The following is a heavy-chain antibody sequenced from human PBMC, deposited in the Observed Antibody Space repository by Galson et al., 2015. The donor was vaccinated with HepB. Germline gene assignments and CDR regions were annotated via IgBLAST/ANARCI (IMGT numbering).Heavy chain of an antibody. Sequence: SVTVSCKASGGTFSGYAISWVRQAPGQGLEWMGGIIPIFGTANYAQKFQGRVTITADESTSTAYMELSSLRSEDTAVYYCARSPSIAAPYFDYWGQGTLVTVSS. V-gene: IGHV1-69*13. D-gene: IGHD6-6*01. CDR1: GGTFSGYA. CDR2: IIPIFGTA. J-gene: IGHJ4*02. CDR3: ARSPSIAAPYFDY.